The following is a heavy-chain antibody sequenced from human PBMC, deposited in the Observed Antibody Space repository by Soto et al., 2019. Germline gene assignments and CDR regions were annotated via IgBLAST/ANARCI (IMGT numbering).Heavy chain of an antibody. J-gene: IGHJ6*02. CDR2: IWYDGSNR. V-gene: IGHV3-33*01. CDR1: GFTFSHYG. CDR3: ARDLNHHASGSYPHGMDV. Sequence: QVQLVESGGGVVQPGRSLRLSCAASGFTFSHYGMHWVRQAPGKGLEWVAVIWYDGSNRYYADSVKGRFTISRDDSKNTLYLQTNSLRAEDTAVYYCARDLNHHASGSYPHGMDVWGQGTTVTVSS. D-gene: IGHD3-10*01.